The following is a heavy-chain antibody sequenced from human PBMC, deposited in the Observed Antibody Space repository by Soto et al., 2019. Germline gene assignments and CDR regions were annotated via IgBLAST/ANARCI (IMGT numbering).Heavy chain of an antibody. Sequence: PGGSLRLSCAASGFTFSSYLMSWVRQAPGKGLEWVANIKQDGSEKYYVDSVKGRFTISRDNAKNSLYLQMNSLRAEDTAVYYCARRYDILTGYYQSGYYMDVWGKGTTVTVSS. CDR3: ARRYDILTGYYQSGYYMDV. D-gene: IGHD3-9*01. CDR1: GFTFSSYL. CDR2: IKQDGSEK. V-gene: IGHV3-7*01. J-gene: IGHJ6*03.